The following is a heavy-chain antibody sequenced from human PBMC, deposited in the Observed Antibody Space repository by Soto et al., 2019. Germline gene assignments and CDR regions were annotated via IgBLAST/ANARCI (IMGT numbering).Heavy chain of an antibody. CDR1: GFTFSSYA. Sequence: GGSLRLSCAASGFTFSSYAMSWVRQAPGKGLEWVLAISGSGGSTYYADSVKGRFTISRDNSKNTLYLQMNSLRAEDTAVYYCANNYGDFVNWFDPWGQGTLVTVSS. J-gene: IGHJ5*02. V-gene: IGHV3-23*01. CDR2: ISGSGGST. D-gene: IGHD4-17*01. CDR3: ANNYGDFVNWFDP.